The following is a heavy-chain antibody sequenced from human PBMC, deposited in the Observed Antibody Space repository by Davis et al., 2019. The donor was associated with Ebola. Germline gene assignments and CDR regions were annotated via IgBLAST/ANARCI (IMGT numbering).Heavy chain of an antibody. V-gene: IGHV3-30-3*01. J-gene: IGHJ4*02. CDR1: GFTFSSYA. Sequence: GESLKISCAASGFTFSSYAMHWVRQAPGKGLEWVAVISYDGSNKYYADSVKGRFTISRDNSKNTLYLQMNNLRAEDTAVYYCAKEDYDFWSGYVLDYWGQGTLVTVSS. D-gene: IGHD3-3*01. CDR2: ISYDGSNK. CDR3: AKEDYDFWSGYVLDY.